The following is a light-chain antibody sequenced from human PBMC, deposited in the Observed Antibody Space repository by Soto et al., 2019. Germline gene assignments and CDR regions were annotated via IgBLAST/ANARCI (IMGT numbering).Light chain of an antibody. Sequence: PRSLSGSPGQSDHLSCTVTSSDVGVYNYVSWYQQYPGKAPKIMIYDVSKRPSGVPDRFSGSKSDNTASLTISGLQAEDEADYYCCSYAGSYTFVFGIGTKVTVL. V-gene: IGLV2-11*01. J-gene: IGLJ1*01. CDR2: DVS. CDR3: CSYAGSYTFV. CDR1: SSDVGVYNY.